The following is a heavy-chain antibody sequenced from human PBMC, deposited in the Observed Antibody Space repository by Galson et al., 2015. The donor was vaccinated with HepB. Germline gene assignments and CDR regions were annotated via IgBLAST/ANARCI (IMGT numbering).Heavy chain of an antibody. J-gene: IGHJ5*02. D-gene: IGHD3-22*01. CDR3: ARVFYYDSSGYLSLNNWFDP. CDR2: ISAYNGNT. CDR1: GYTFTSYG. Sequence: SVKVSCKASGYTFTSYGISWVRQAPGQGLEWMGWISAYNGNTNYAQKLQGRVTMTTDTSTSTAYMELRSLRSDDTAVYYCARVFYYDSSGYLSLNNWFDPWGQGTLVTVSS. V-gene: IGHV1-18*01.